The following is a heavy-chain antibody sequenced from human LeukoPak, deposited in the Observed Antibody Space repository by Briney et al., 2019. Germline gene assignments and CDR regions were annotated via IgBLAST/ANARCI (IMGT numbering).Heavy chain of an antibody. J-gene: IGHJ6*02. CDR3: ARHVQDLGIKV. V-gene: IGHV4-39*02. CDR2: IYRRGST. CDR1: SGSISSNSYY. Sequence: TSSETLSLTCTVSSGSISSNSYYWAWIRQPPGKGPEWIGSIYRRGSTSYNPSLKSRVTVSEDMSKNHFSLRLSSVTAADTAVYYCARHVQDLGIKVWGQGTTVTVSS.